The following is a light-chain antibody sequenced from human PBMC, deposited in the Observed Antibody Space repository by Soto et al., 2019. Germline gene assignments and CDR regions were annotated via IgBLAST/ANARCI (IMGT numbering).Light chain of an antibody. CDR3: QQYGSSPLT. CDR1: QSVSSSY. J-gene: IGKJ4*01. Sequence: EIVLTQSPGTLSLSPGERATLSCRASQSVSSSYLAWYQQKPGQAPRLLIYGASSRATGIPDRFSGSGSGTDVTVTISRLEPEDFTVYYCQQYGSSPLTFGGGTKVDIK. CDR2: GAS. V-gene: IGKV3-20*01.